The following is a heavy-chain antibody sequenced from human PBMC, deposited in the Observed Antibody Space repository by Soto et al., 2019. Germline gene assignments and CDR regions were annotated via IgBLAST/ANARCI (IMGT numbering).Heavy chain of an antibody. CDR1: GFMLRSYW. CDR2: IKQDGSQR. V-gene: IGHV3-7*04. Sequence: GGSLRLSCAASGFMLRSYWMSWVRQVPGKGLEWVANIKQDGSQRYYVDSVKGRFTISRDNAKNSLYLQMNSLRAEDTAVYYCARELGGESVYFDYWGQGA. CDR3: ARELGGESVYFDY. J-gene: IGHJ4*02. D-gene: IGHD3-10*01.